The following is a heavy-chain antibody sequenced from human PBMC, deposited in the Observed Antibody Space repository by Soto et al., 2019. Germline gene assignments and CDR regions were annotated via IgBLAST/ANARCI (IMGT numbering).Heavy chain of an antibody. V-gene: IGHV1-69*02. CDR3: ARVLRSGYALDY. J-gene: IGHJ4*02. Sequence: QVQLVQSVAEVKKPGSSVKVSCKASGGTFSSYTISWVRQAPGQGLEWMGRIIPILGIANYAQKFQGRVTITANKSTSTAYMELSSLRSEDTAVYYCARVLRSGYALDYWGQGTLVTVSS. D-gene: IGHD5-12*01. CDR2: IIPILGIA. CDR1: GGTFSSYT.